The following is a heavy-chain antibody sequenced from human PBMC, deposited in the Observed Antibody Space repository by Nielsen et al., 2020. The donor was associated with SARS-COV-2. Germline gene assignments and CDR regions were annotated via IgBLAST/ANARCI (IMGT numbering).Heavy chain of an antibody. V-gene: IGHV1-69*01. D-gene: IGHD5-18*01. J-gene: IGHJ6*02. Sequence: WVRQAPGQGLEWMGGIIPIFGTANYAQKFQGRVTITADESTSTAYMELSSLRSEDTAVYYCARASGYSYGYAYYYGMDVWGQGTTVTVSS. CDR3: ARASGYSYGYAYYYGMDV. CDR2: IIPIFGTA.